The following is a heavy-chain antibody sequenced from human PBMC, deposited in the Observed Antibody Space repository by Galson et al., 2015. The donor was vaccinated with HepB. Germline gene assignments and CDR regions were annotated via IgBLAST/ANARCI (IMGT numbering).Heavy chain of an antibody. Sequence: SLRLSCAASGFTFSSHSMNWVRQAPGEGLEGVSYVSSSSSTIYYADSVKGRFTISRDNAKTSLYLQMNSLRAEDTAVYYCARRDIVVVVAATQLSHYYYYYMDVWGKGTTVTVSS. J-gene: IGHJ6*03. CDR3: ARRDIVVVVAATQLSHYYYYYMDV. CDR1: GFTFSSHS. V-gene: IGHV3-48*01. CDR2: VSSSSSTI. D-gene: IGHD2-15*01.